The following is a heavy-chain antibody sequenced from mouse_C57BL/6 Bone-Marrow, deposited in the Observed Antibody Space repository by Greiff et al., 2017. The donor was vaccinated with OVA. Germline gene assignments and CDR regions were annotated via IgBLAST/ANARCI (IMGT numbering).Heavy chain of an antibody. CDR2: INPNNGGT. CDR1: GYTFTDYY. Sequence: VQLQQSGPELVKPGASVKISCKASGYTFTDYYMNWVKQSHGKSLEWIGDINPNNGGTSYNQKFKGKATLTVDKSSSTAYMELRSLTSEDSAVYYCARNHLRLFAYWGQGTLVTVSA. D-gene: IGHD2-12*01. V-gene: IGHV1-26*01. J-gene: IGHJ3*01. CDR3: ARNHLRLFAY.